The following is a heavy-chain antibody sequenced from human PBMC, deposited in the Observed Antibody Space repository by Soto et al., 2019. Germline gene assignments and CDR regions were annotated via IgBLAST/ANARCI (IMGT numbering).Heavy chain of an antibody. Sequence: GGSLRLSCAASGFTFSSYGMHWVRQAPGKGLEWVAVISYDGSNKYYADSVKGRFTISRDNSKNTLYLQMNSLRAEDTAIYYCTKGTSYSSGWYSSDYYDMDVWGQGTTVTSP. D-gene: IGHD6-19*01. V-gene: IGHV3-30*18. J-gene: IGHJ6*02. CDR1: GFTFSSYG. CDR3: TKGTSYSSGWYSSDYYDMDV. CDR2: ISYDGSNK.